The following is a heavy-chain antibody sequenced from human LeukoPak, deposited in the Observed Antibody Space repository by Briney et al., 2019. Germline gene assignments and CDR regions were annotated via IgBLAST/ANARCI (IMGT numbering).Heavy chain of an antibody. Sequence: GGSLRLSCAASGFTFTNYGMHWVRQAPGKGLEWVAVIWYDGSNKYYADSVKGRFTISRDNSKNTLYLQMNSLRAEDTAVYYCAKDREYSYVYDAFDIWGQGTLVTVSS. J-gene: IGHJ3*02. V-gene: IGHV3-33*06. CDR1: GFTFTNYG. D-gene: IGHD3-16*01. CDR2: IWYDGSNK. CDR3: AKDREYSYVYDAFDI.